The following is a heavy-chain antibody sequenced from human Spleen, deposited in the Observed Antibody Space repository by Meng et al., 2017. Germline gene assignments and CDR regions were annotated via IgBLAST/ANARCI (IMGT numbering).Heavy chain of an antibody. J-gene: IGHJ4*02. D-gene: IGHD3-10*01. CDR3: ARGTPGRSYCDY. Sequence: HLLQSCATGKHPAAPFNVPCNASDYTFTGYGVCWVRQAPGQELEWMAWLGAHPGDTSHAPKFLGRVTVNADTATATAYMELRSLRSDDTAVYYCARGTPGRSYCDYWGLGTLVTVSS. CDR1: DYTFTGYG. CDR2: LGAHPGDT. V-gene: IGHV1-18*01.